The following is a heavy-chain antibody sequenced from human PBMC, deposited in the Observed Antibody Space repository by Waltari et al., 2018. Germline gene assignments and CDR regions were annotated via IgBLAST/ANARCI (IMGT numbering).Heavy chain of an antibody. V-gene: IGHV1-69*01. D-gene: IGHD4-17*01. CDR2: A. Sequence: ANYAQKFQGRVTITADESTSTAYMELSSLRSESTAVYCCARDSPDYPGWFDPWGQGTLVTVSS. CDR3: ARDSPDYPGWFDP. J-gene: IGHJ5*02.